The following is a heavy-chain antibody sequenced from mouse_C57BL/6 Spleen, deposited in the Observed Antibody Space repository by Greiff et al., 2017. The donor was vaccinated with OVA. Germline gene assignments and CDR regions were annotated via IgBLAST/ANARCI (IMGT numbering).Heavy chain of an antibody. CDR2: ISSGSSTI. CDR1: GFTFSDYG. D-gene: IGHD2-1*01. V-gene: IGHV5-17*01. CDR3: ARQKGNYNAMDY. J-gene: IGHJ4*01. Sequence: EVQGVESGGGLVKPGGSLKLSCAASGFTFSDYGMHWVRQAPEKGLEWVAYISSGSSTIYYADTVKGRFTISRDNAKNTLFLQMTSLRSEDTAMYYCARQKGNYNAMDYWGQGTSVTVSS.